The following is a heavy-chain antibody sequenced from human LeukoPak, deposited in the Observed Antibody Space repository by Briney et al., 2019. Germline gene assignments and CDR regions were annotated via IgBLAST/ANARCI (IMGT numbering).Heavy chain of an antibody. V-gene: IGHV3-30*02. D-gene: IGHD6-19*01. CDR3: AKDNKGMAGYVDF. J-gene: IGHJ4*02. CDR1: GFTFSSYG. CDR2: IRYDGSNK. Sequence: AGGSLRLSCAASGFTFSSYGMHWVRQAPGKGLEWVAYIRYDGSNKYYADSVKGRFTISRDNSKNTLYLQMNSLRAEDTAVFYFAKDNKGMAGYVDFWGQGPRVTVS.